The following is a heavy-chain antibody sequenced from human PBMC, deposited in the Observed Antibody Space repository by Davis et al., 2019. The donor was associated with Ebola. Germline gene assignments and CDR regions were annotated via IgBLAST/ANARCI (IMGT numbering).Heavy chain of an antibody. D-gene: IGHD3-10*01. V-gene: IGHV5-10-1*01. Sequence: GESLKISCQASGFTFMNYWISWVRQMPGKGLEWMGRIDPSDSYINYSPSSQGHVTITADKSTSTAYLQWTSLKASDTAMYYCVRIFGAKEFDYWGQGALVTVSS. CDR3: VRIFGAKEFDY. CDR2: IDPSDSYI. J-gene: IGHJ4*02. CDR1: GFTFMNYW.